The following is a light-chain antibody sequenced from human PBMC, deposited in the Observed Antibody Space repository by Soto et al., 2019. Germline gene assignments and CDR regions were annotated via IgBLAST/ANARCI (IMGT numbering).Light chain of an antibody. V-gene: IGLV2-14*01. CDR2: EVS. J-gene: IGLJ2*01. CDR3: SSYTSITTHVV. CDR1: SSDIGGYKY. Sequence: QSALTQPASVSGSPGQSITISCTGTSSDIGGYKYVSWYQQHPGKAPKLMIYEVSNRPSGVSNRFFGSKSGNTASLTISGLQTEDEADYYCSSYTSITTHVVFGGGTKVTVL.